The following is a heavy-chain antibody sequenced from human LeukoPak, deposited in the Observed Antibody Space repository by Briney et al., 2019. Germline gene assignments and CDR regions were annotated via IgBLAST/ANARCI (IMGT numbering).Heavy chain of an antibody. Sequence: PGGSLRLSCAASGFTFSSYWMHWVRQAPGKGLVWVSRINSNGRSTNYADSVKGRFTISRDNAKNTLYLQMNSLRAEDTAVYYCTKDRDLEWFNGFAPGGQGPLVPVSS. J-gene: IGHJ5*02. D-gene: IGHD3-3*01. CDR3: TKDRDLEWFNGFAP. CDR2: INSNGRST. CDR1: GFTFSSYW. V-gene: IGHV3-74*01.